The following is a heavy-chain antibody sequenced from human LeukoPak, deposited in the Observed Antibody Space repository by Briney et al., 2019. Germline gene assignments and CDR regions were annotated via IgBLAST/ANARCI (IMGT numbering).Heavy chain of an antibody. V-gene: IGHV3-74*03. J-gene: IGHJ2*01. CDR3: ARDSLSDYSYLDL. CDR2: TNSDGSST. CDR1: GFTFSNNW. Sequence: LRLSCAASGFTFSNNWIHWVRHAPGKGLVWVSRTNSDGSSTKYADFVKGRFTISRDNSKNTLYLQMNSLRADDTRVYYCARDSLSDYSYLDLWGRGTLXXXXS.